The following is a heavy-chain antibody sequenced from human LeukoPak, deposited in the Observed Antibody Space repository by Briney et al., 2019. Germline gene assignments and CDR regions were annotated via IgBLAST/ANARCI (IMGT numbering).Heavy chain of an antibody. D-gene: IGHD3-10*01. CDR1: GYSFTSYW. J-gene: IGHJ5*02. V-gene: IGHV5-51*01. CDR3: ARPYYGSGGSLGWFDP. CDR2: IYPGDSDT. Sequence: GESLKISCKGSGYSFTSYWIGWVRQMPGKGLEWMGIIYPGDSDTRYSPSFQGQVTISADKSISTAYLQWSSLKASDTAMYYCARPYYGSGGSLGWFDPWGQGTLVTVSS.